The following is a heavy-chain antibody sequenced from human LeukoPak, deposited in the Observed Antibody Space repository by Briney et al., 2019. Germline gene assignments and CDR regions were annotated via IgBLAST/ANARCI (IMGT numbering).Heavy chain of an antibody. CDR2: IYSGGST. J-gene: IGHJ4*02. CDR1: GFTVSSNY. V-gene: IGHV3-66*01. CDR3: AREALTTVTSTFDY. Sequence: GESLKISCAASGFTVSSNYMSWVRQAPGKGLEWVSVIYSGGSTYYADSVKGRFTISRDNSKNTLYLQMNSLRAEDTAVYYCAREALTTVTSTFDYWGQGTLVTVSS. D-gene: IGHD4-17*01.